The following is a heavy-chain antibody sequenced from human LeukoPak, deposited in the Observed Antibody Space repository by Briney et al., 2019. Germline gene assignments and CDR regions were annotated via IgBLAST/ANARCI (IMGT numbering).Heavy chain of an antibody. Sequence: SGTLSLTCAVSGGSISSSNWWSGVRQPPGKGLEWIGETYHSGITNYNPSLKSRVTISVDKSKNQFSLKLSSVTAADTAVYYCANDTTVTRDYYYYYGMDVWGKGTTVTVSS. CDR1: GGSISSSNW. CDR2: TYHSGIT. V-gene: IGHV4-4*02. J-gene: IGHJ6*04. D-gene: IGHD4-11*01. CDR3: ANDTTVTRDYYYYYGMDV.